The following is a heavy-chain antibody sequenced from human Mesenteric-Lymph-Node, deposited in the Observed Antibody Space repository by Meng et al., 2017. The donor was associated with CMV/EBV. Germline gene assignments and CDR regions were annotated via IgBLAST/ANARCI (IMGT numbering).Heavy chain of an antibody. CDR1: GYTFTSYG. CDR2: ISAYNGHT. D-gene: IGHD6-13*01. V-gene: IGHV1-18*01. Sequence: CRTSGYTFTSYGSSWVRQAPGQGLEWMGWISAYNGHTDYAQKLQGRVTMTTDTSTSTAYMELRSLRSDDTAVYYCARAGSSYYWYFDSWGQGTLVTVSS. J-gene: IGHJ4*02. CDR3: ARAGSSYYWYFDS.